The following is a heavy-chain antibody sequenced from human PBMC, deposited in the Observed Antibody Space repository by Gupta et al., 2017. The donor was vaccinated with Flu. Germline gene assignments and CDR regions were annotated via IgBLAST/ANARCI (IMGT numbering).Heavy chain of an antibody. Sequence: VQLIEAGGGLVKQGGSLRLSCGASGFTLSDYWMSWVRQAPGKGPELVANINRDGSVINYMDFVRGRFTISRDNAKNAVYFQMNSLRVDDTAVYYCARDVGSGDYDSWGQGTLVTVSS. CDR1: GFTLSDYW. CDR3: ARDVGSGDYDS. V-gene: IGHV3-7*01. D-gene: IGHD4-17*01. CDR2: INRDGSVI. J-gene: IGHJ5*01.